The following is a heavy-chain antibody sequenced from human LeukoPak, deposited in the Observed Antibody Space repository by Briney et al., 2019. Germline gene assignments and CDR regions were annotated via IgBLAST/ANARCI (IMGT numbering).Heavy chain of an antibody. CDR1: GGSISSYH. Sequence: SLTLSLTCTVSGGSISSYHWSWIRQPPGKGLEWIGYIYHSGSTNYNTSLKRRVTISVDTSMNQFALKLNSVTAADTAVYYCARWRTGYCFDYWGQGTLVTVSS. D-gene: IGHD3/OR15-3a*01. V-gene: IGHV4-59*01. CDR2: IYHSGST. J-gene: IGHJ4*02. CDR3: ARWRTGYCFDY.